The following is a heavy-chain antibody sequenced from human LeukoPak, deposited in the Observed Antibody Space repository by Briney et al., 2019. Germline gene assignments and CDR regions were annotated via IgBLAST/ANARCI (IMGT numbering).Heavy chain of an antibody. Sequence: YXXSXIRXXXGXGLDWIGEINHSEXTHYNPSLKSRVTISVDXXXNQFSLILRSVHAADTAVYYCGXXXXXXXXDPWGXXXXXTVSS. CDR1: YX. J-gene: IGHJ5*02. CDR2: INHSEXT. CDR3: GXXXXXXXXDP. V-gene: IGHV4-34*01.